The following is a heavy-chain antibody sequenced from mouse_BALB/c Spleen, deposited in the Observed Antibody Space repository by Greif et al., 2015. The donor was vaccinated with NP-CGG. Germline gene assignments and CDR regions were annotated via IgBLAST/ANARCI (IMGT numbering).Heavy chain of an antibody. CDR2: IWGDGST. D-gene: IGHD1-1*02. V-gene: IGHV2-6-7*01. J-gene: IGHJ4*01. CDR3: ARHYAHYAMDY. CDR1: GFSLTGYG. Sequence: VQLQQSGPGLVAPSQSLSITCTVSGFSLTGYGVNWVRQPPGKGLEWLGMIWGDGSTDYNSALKSRLSISKDNSKSQVFLKMNSLQTGDTARYYCARHYAHYAMDYWGQGTSVTVSS.